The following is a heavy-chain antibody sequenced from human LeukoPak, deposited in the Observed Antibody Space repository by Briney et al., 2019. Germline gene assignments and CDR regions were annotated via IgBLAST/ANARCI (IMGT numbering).Heavy chain of an antibody. V-gene: IGHV3-23*01. CDR1: GFTFKNYG. CDR2: ISGTGANT. Sequence: GGSLRLSCAASGFTFKNYGMSWVRQAPGKGLEWVSDISGTGANTYYADSVKGRFTISRDNSKNTLYLQMNSLRGEDTAVYSCAKRYGLGSCPFDYWGQGALVTVSS. CDR3: AKRYGLGSCPFDY. D-gene: IGHD3-10*01. J-gene: IGHJ4*02.